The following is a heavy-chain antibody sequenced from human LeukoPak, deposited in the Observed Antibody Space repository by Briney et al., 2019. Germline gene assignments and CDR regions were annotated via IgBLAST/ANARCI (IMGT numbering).Heavy chain of an antibody. V-gene: IGHV3-21*01. D-gene: IGHD3-10*01. J-gene: IGHJ4*02. CDR3: ARDSPLGYYGSGSYYNPIDYYFDY. CDR1: GFTFSSYS. CDR2: ISSSSSYI. Sequence: GGSLRLSCAASGFTFSSYSMNWVRQAPGKGLEWVSSISSSSSYIYYADSVKGRFTISRDNSKNTLYLQMNSLRAEDTAVYYCARDSPLGYYGSGSYYNPIDYYFDYWGQGTLVTVSS.